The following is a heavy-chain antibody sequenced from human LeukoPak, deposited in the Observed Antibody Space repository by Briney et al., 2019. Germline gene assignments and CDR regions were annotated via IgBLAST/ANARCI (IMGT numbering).Heavy chain of an antibody. V-gene: IGHV1-3*01. CDR1: GYTFTSYA. Sequence: ASVKVSCKASGYTFTSYAMHWVRQAPGQRLEWMGWINAGNGNTKYSQKFQGRVTITRDTSASTAYMELSSLRSEDTAVYYCARAYVLLWFGEFFDYWGQGTLVTVSS. CDR2: INAGNGNT. J-gene: IGHJ4*02. CDR3: ARAYVLLWFGEFFDY. D-gene: IGHD3-10*01.